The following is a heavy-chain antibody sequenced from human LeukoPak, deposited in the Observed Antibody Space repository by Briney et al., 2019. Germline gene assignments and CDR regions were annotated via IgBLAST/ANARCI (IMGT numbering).Heavy chain of an antibody. CDR1: GYSFTSYW. D-gene: IGHD5-24*01. CDR3: ARLGGYNYWVEGFDY. J-gene: IGHJ4*02. V-gene: IGHV5-51*01. Sequence: GESLKISCKGSGYSFTSYWIGWVRQMPGKGLEWMGIIYPGDSDTGYSPSFQGHVTISADKSISTAYLQWSSLKASDTAMYYCARLGGYNYWVEGFDYWGQGTLVTVSS. CDR2: IYPGDSDT.